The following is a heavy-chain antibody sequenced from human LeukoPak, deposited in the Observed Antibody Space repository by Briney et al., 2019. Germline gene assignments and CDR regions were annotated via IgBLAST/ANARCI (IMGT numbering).Heavy chain of an antibody. V-gene: IGHV4-39*01. Sequence: SETLSLTCTVSGGSISSSSYYWGWIRQPPGKGLEWIGSIYYSGSTYYNPSLKSRVTISVDTSKNQFSLKLSSVTAADTAVYYCARVPTGYCTNGVCRKNHREYYYYMDVWGKGTTVTVSS. CDR3: ARVPTGYCTNGVCRKNHREYYYYMDV. J-gene: IGHJ6*03. CDR2: IYYSGST. D-gene: IGHD2-8*01. CDR1: GGSISSSSYY.